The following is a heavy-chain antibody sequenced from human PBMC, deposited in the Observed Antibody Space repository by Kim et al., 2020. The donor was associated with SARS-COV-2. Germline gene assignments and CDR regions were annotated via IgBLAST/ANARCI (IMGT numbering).Heavy chain of an antibody. CDR1: GGSISSYY. D-gene: IGHD4-17*01. Sequence: GSLSLTCTVSGGSISSYYWSWIRQPPGKGLEWIGYIYYSGSTNYNPSLKSRVTISVDTSKNQFSLKLSSVTAADTAVYYCAGAYGDYDWFDPWGQGTLV. J-gene: IGHJ5*02. V-gene: IGHV4-59*01. CDR3: AGAYGDYDWFDP. CDR2: IYYSGST.